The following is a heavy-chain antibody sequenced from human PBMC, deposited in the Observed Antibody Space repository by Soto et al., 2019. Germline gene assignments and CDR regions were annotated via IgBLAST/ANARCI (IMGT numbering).Heavy chain of an antibody. CDR1: GGSISGADYY. CDR3: AKEIAPGNKYSFWRLDV. D-gene: IGHD3-3*01. V-gene: IGHV3-9*01. J-gene: IGHJ6*02. Sequence: VQLQESGPGLVKPSQSLSLSCTVSGGSISGADYYWSWIRQHPERGLEWVSGISWNSDDFAYAESVKGRFTISRDNAKNALYLQMHSLTMEDTGLYYCAKEIAPGNKYSFWRLDVWGQATTVTVSS. CDR2: ISWNSDDF.